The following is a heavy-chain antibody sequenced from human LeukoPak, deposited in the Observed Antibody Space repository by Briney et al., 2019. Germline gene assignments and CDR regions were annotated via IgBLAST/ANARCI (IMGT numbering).Heavy chain of an antibody. CDR1: GFTFSSYE. D-gene: IGHD3-22*01. J-gene: IGHJ4*02. CDR3: ARDGTGNYDSSGYYPGDYFDY. Sequence: GGSLRLSCAASGFTFSSYEMNWVRQAPGKGLEWVSYISSSGSPIYYADSVKGRFTISRDNAKNSLYLRMNSLRAEDTAVYYCARDGTGNYDSSGYYPGDYFDYWGQGTLVTVSS. CDR2: ISSSGSPI. V-gene: IGHV3-48*03.